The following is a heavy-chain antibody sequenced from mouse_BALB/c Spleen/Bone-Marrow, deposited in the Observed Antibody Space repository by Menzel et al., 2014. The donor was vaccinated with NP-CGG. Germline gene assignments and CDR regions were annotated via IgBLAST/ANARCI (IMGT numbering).Heavy chain of an antibody. Sequence: EVKLLESGGGLVQPGGSLKVSCAASGFDFSGYWMSWVRQAPGKGLEWIGEINPDSSTVNYTPSLKDKFIISRDNAKNTRYLQMSKVRSEDTALYCYARRGGNYIWYAMDYGGQGISGTISS. V-gene: IGHV4-1*02. J-gene: IGHJ4*01. CDR1: GFDFSGYW. CDR3: ARRGGNYIWYAMDY. CDR2: INPDSSTV. D-gene: IGHD2-1*01.